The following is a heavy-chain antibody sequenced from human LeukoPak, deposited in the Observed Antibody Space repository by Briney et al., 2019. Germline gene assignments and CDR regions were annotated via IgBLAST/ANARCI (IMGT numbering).Heavy chain of an antibody. Sequence: SETLSLTCTVSGGSISSSSYYWGWIRQPPGKGLEWIGSIYYSGSTYYNPSLKSRVTISVDTSKNQFSLKLSSVTAADTAVYYCARNTYCSSTSCYLYYYYGMDVWGQGTTVTVSS. V-gene: IGHV4-39*01. CDR2: IYYSGST. CDR1: GGSISSSSYY. CDR3: ARNTYCSSTSCYLYYYYGMDV. D-gene: IGHD2-2*01. J-gene: IGHJ6*02.